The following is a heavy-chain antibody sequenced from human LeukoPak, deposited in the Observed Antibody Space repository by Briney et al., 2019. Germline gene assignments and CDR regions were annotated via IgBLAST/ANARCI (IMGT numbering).Heavy chain of an antibody. CDR2: ITWDGGST. CDR3: AKGKNTGSYLSHVDY. CDR1: GFTFDDYT. D-gene: IGHD3-10*01. V-gene: IGHV3-43*01. J-gene: IGHJ4*02. Sequence: GGSLRLSCAASGFTFDDYTMHWVRQAPGKGLEWVSLITWDGGSTCYADSVKGRFTISRDNSKNSLYLQMNSLRTEDTALYYCAKGKNTGSYLSHVDYWGQGTLVTVSS.